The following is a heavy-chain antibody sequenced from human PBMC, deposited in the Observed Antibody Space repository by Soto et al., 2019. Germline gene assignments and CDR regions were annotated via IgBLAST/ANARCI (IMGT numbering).Heavy chain of an antibody. CDR2: IKSKTDGGTT. Sequence: GGPLRLSCAASVFTFSKAWMNWVRHAPGKGLEWGGRIKSKTDGGTTDYAAPVKGRFTISRDDSKNTLYLQMNSLKTEDTAVYYCTTRVQREQLVYVDYWGQGTLVTVSS. CDR3: TTRVQREQLVYVDY. J-gene: IGHJ4*02. V-gene: IGHV3-15*07. CDR1: VFTFSKAW. D-gene: IGHD6-6*01.